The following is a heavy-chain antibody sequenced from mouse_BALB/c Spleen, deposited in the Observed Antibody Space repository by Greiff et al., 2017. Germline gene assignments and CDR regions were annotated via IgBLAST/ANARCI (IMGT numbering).Heavy chain of an antibody. Sequence: EVQGVESGGGLVKPGGSLKLSCAASGFTFSSYTMSWVRQTPEKRLEWVATISSGGGNTYYPDSVKGRFTISRDNAKNNLYLQMSSLRSEDTALYYCARWGQYYAMDYWGQGTSVTVSS. CDR2: ISSGGGNT. D-gene: IGHD3-3*01. J-gene: IGHJ4*01. CDR3: ARWGQYYAMDY. V-gene: IGHV5-9*03. CDR1: GFTFSSYT.